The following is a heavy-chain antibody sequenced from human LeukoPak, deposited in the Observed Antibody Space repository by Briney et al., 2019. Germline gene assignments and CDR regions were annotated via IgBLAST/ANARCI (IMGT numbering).Heavy chain of an antibody. J-gene: IGHJ4*02. CDR3: ITVYDSVAN. CDR2: IKSRPDGGTT. V-gene: IGHV3-15*01. CDR1: GFTFTNAW. D-gene: IGHD5-12*01. Sequence: PGGSLRLSCAASGFTFTNAWMDWVRQAPGKGLEWVGRIKSRPDGGTTDFAAPMKGRFTIPRDDSKNTLYLHMNSLKTEDTAVYYCITVYDSVANWGRGTLVTVSS.